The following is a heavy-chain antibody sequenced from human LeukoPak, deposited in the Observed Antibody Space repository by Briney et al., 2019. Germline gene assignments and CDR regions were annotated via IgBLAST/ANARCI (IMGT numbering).Heavy chain of an antibody. CDR1: GGSIRGLW. V-gene: IGHV4-4*09. CDR2: IYTSGIT. J-gene: IGHJ5*02. CDR3: AIQAHDGTDNWLDP. D-gene: IGHD1-7*01. Sequence: SETLSLTCTASGGSIRGLWCSWIRQPPGKGLEWIGNIYTSGITTYNPSLKSRVTISIDTSKNQFSLTLNSVTATDTAAYYCAIQAHDGTDNWLDPWGPGALVTVSS.